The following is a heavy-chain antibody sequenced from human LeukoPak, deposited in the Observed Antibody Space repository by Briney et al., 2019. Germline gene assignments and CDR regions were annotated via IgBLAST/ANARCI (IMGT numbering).Heavy chain of an antibody. CDR3: AREMNYGDYIDY. V-gene: IGHV3-11*01. D-gene: IGHD4-17*01. CDR1: EFTFRDFY. CDR2: ISTSGSTI. J-gene: IGHJ4*02. Sequence: GGSLRLSCAASEFTFRDFYLSWIRQAPGKGLEWVSSISTSGSTIYYTDSVKGRFTISRDNARNSLYLQMNSLRAEDAAVYYCAREMNYGDYIDYWGQGTLVTVSS.